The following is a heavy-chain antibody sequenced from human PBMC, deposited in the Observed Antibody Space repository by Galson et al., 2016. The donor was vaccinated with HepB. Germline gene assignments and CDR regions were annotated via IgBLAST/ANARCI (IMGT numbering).Heavy chain of an antibody. D-gene: IGHD3-16*01. V-gene: IGHV4-61*02. CDR3: ARDLGGDYLDF. CDR1: GAPVNSGNYY. Sequence: TLSLTCSVSGAPVNSGNYYWTWIRQPAGKGLEWIGRSSTRGSVTSSPSLKSRLSISLDTSKSHFSLILTSVTAADTAVYFCARDLGGDYLDFWGQGTLVIVS. CDR2: SSTRGSV. J-gene: IGHJ4*02.